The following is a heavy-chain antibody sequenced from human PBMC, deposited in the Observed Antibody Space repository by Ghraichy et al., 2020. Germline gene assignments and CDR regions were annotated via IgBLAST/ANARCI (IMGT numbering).Heavy chain of an antibody. CDR1: GFTFDDFA. J-gene: IGHJ4*02. D-gene: IGHD1-26*01. CDR2: ISWNSNRM. Sequence: GGSLRLSCTASGFTFDDFAMHWVRQAPGKGLEWVAVISWNSNRMDYADSVKGRFTISRDNARNSLNLQMSSLRPEDTAFYYCAKDISGSGTYSHLANWGQGTLVTVSS. CDR3: AKDISGSGTYSHLAN. V-gene: IGHV3-9*01.